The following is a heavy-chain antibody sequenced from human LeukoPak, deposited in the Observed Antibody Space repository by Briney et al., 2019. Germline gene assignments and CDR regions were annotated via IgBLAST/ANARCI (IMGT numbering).Heavy chain of an antibody. J-gene: IGHJ4*02. CDR2: TKQDGTEK. CDR3: AKVAKYYYGSETYYFFEH. V-gene: IGHV3-7*01. CDR1: GFTFSRYS. Sequence: PGGSLRLSCAASGFTFSRYSLNWVRQAPGKGLESVANTKQDGTEKYYVDSVKGRFTISRDNAKNSLYLQMNSLRVEDTAVYYCAKVAKYYYGSETYYFFEHWGQGTPVTASS. D-gene: IGHD3-10*01.